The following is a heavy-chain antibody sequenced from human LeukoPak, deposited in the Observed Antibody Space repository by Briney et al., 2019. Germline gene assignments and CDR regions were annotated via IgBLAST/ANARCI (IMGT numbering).Heavy chain of an antibody. J-gene: IGHJ3*02. CDR1: GFTFSSYA. D-gene: IGHD5-18*01. CDR3: AKSSGFSYGPPYAFDI. CDR2: ISGTGGST. Sequence: GGSLRLSCAASGFTFSSYAMNWVRQAPGKGLEWVSGISGTGGSTYYAVSVKGRFTISRDNSKNTLYLQMNGLRAEDTAVYYCAKSSGFSYGPPYAFDIWGQGTMVTVSP. V-gene: IGHV3-23*01.